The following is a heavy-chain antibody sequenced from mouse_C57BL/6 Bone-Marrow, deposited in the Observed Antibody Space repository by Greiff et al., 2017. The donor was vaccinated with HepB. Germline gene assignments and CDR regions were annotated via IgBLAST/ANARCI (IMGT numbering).Heavy chain of an antibody. CDR1: GFTFSDYY. V-gene: IGHV5-12*01. CDR3: ARLTAIVTTCRYFDV. Sequence: DVMLVESGGGLVQPGGSLKLSCAASGFTFSDYYMYWVRQTPEKRLEWVAYISNGGGSTYYPDTVKGRFTISRDNAKNTLYLQMSRLKSEDTAMYYCARLTAIVTTCRYFDVWGTGTTVTVSS. J-gene: IGHJ1*03. CDR2: ISNGGGST. D-gene: IGHD2-5*01.